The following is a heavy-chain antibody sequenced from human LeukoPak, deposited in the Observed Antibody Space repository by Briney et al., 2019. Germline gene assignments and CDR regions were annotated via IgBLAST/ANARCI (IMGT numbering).Heavy chain of an antibody. CDR1: GFTFSSYE. CDR2: ISSSGSTI. J-gene: IGHJ6*02. D-gene: IGHD3-10*01. V-gene: IGHV3-48*03. CDR3: ARAMLWSGPMDV. Sequence: GGSLRLSCAASGFTFSSYEMNWVRQAPGKGLEWVSYISSSGSTIYYADSVKGRFTISRDNAKNSLYLQMNSLRAEDTAVYYCARAMLWSGPMDVWGQGTTVTVSS.